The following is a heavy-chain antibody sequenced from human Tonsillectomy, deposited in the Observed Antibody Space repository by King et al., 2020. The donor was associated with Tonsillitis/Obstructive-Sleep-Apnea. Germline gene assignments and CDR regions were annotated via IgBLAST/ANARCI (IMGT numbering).Heavy chain of an antibody. V-gene: IGHV3-11*01. Sequence: VQLVESGGGLVKPGGSLRLSCAASGFTFSDYYMSWIRQAPGKGLEWVSYISSGDSVKYYADSVKGRFTISRDNAKNSLYLQMNSLRAEDTAVYYCARTRTYYDVLTGYSPSHCDYWGQRTLVPVAS. J-gene: IGHJ4*02. CDR2: ISSGDSVK. D-gene: IGHD3-9*01. CDR1: GFTFSDYY. CDR3: ARTRTYYDVLTGYSPSHCDY.